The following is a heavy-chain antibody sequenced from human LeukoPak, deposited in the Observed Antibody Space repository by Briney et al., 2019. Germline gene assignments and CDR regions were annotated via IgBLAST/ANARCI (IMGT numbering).Heavy chain of an antibody. V-gene: IGHV3-53*01. CDR1: GFTVSDNY. J-gene: IGHJ3*02. CDR2: IYSAGST. Sequence: GGSLRLSCAASGFTVSDNYTSWVRQAPGKGLEWVSIIYSAGSTNYADSVKGRFTISRDNSKNTLYLQMSSLRAEDTAVYYCTLPLRDVFDIWGQGTMVTVSS. CDR3: TLPLRDVFDI.